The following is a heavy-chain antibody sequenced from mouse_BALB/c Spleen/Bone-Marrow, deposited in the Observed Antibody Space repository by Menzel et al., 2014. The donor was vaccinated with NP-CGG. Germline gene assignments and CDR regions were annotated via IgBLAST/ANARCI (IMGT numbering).Heavy chain of an antibody. J-gene: IGHJ2*01. Sequence: QVQLQHSGAELVRPGSSVKISCKASGYTFSNFWMNWVKQRPGQGLEWIGQIHPGDGDTNNNGKFKGKATLTTDKSSSTAYMHLSSLSSEDSAVYFCARVYYGNLDYWGQGTTLTVSS. V-gene: IGHV1-80*01. CDR2: IHPGDGDT. CDR1: GYTFSNFW. CDR3: ARVYYGNLDY. D-gene: IGHD2-1*01.